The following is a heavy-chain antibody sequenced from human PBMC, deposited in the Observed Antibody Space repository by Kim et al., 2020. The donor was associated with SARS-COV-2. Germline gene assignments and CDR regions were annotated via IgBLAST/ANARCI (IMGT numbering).Heavy chain of an antibody. V-gene: IGHV1-69*13. CDR2: IIPIFDTA. J-gene: IGHJ6*02. CDR1: GGTFSSYA. D-gene: IGHD2-2*01. Sequence: SVKVSCKASGGTFSSYAISWVRQAPGQGLEWMGGIIPIFDTANYAQKFQGRVTITADESTSTAYMELSSLRSEDTAVYYCARAVPEYLALRYYYYGMDVWGQGTTVTVSS. CDR3: ARAVPEYLALRYYYYGMDV.